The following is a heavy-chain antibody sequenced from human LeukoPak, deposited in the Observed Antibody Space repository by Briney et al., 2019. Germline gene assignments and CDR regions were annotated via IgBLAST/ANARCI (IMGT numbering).Heavy chain of an antibody. V-gene: IGHV4-34*01. CDR1: GGSISSYY. CDR3: ARGGWFDP. Sequence: KPSETLSLTCTVSGGSISSYYWSWIRQPPGKGLEWIGEINHSGSTNYNPSLKSRVTISVDTSKNQFSLKLSSVTAADTAVYYCARGGWFDPWGQGTLVTVSS. CDR2: INHSGST. J-gene: IGHJ5*02.